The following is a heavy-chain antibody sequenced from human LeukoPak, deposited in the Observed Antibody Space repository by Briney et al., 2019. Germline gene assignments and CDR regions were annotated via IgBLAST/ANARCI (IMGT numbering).Heavy chain of an antibody. J-gene: IGHJ1*01. Sequence: ASVKVSCKASAYSFSDYFIHWVRQAHGQGPQWLGWINPDTGDINSGQKFRDRVTMTRDSSVTTVYMELSGLTSDDTAVYYCASRYSWVRGVIQVGQEYFQHWGQGTLVTVSS. CDR1: AYSFSDYF. V-gene: IGHV1-2*02. CDR3: ASRYSWVRGVIQVGQEYFQH. CDR2: INPDTGDI. D-gene: IGHD3-10*01.